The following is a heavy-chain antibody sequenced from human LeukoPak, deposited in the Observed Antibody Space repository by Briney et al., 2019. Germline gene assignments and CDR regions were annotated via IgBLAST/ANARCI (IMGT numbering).Heavy chain of an antibody. V-gene: IGHV4-39*01. CDR3: ARYHSGWQKTCYFDY. D-gene: IGHD6-19*01. Sequence: SQTLSLTCTVSGGSISSSSYYWGWIRQPPGKGLEWIGSIYYSGSTYYNPSLKSRVTISVDTSKNQFSLKLSSVTAADTAVYYCARYHSGWQKTCYFDYWGQGTLVTVSS. CDR2: IYYSGST. CDR1: GGSISSSSYY. J-gene: IGHJ4*02.